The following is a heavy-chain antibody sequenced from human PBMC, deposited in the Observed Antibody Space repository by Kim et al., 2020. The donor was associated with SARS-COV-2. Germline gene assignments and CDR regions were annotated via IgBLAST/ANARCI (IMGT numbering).Heavy chain of an antibody. CDR3: AKDPHDYSNYFIDH. J-gene: IGHJ4*02. CDR1: GFTFRNYG. D-gene: IGHD4-4*01. V-gene: IGHV3-30*18. CDR2: ISDDESIK. Sequence: GGSLRLSCAVSGFTFRNYGMHWVRQAPGKGLEWVAIISDDESIKHYADSVRGRFTISRDNSKNTLYLQMNSLRAEDTAVYYCAKDPHDYSNYFIDHWGQGTLVTVSS.